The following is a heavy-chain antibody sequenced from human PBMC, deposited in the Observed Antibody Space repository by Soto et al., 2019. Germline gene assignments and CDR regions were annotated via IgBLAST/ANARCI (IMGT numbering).Heavy chain of an antibody. CDR2: IYYGGST. CDR1: GGSISSYY. CDR3: ATGGIVVVRDAFDI. Sequence: PSETLSLTCTVSGGSISSYYWSWIRQPPGKGLEWIGYIYYGGSTNYNPSLKSRVTISVDTSKNQFSLKLSSVTAADTAVYYCATGGIVVVRDAFDIWGQGTMVTVSS. D-gene: IGHD3-22*01. V-gene: IGHV4-59*01. J-gene: IGHJ3*02.